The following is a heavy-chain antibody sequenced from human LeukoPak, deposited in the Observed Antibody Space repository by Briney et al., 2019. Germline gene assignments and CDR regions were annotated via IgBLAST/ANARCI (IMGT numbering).Heavy chain of an antibody. J-gene: IGHJ6*03. CDR2: IRYDGSNK. D-gene: IGHD5-24*01. CDR3: AKAAGDGYPLYYYMDV. Sequence: GGSLRLSCAASGFTFSSYGMHWVRQAPGKGLEWVAFIRYDGSNKYYADSVKGRFTISRDNSKNTLYLQMNSLGAEDTAVYYCAKAAGDGYPLYYYMDVWGKGTTVTISS. V-gene: IGHV3-30*02. CDR1: GFTFSSYG.